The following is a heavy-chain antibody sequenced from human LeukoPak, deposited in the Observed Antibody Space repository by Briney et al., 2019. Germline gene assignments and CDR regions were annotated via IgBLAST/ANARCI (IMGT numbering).Heavy chain of an antibody. V-gene: IGHV1-69*05. Sequence: SVKVSCKASGYTFSGYYMHWVRQAPGQGLEWMGGIIPIFGTANYAQKFQGRVTITTDESTSTAYMELSSLRSEDTAVYYCARAKNTRITIFGVVIPYYFDYWGQGTLVTVSS. CDR2: IIPIFGTA. J-gene: IGHJ4*02. D-gene: IGHD3-3*01. CDR1: GYTFSGYY. CDR3: ARAKNTRITIFGVVIPYYFDY.